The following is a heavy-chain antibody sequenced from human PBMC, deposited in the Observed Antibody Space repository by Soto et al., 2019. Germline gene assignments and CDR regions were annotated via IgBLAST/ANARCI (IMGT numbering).Heavy chain of an antibody. D-gene: IGHD2-2*01. CDR2: INPRGAST. V-gene: IGHV1-46*03. J-gene: IGHJ4*02. Sequence: QVQLVQSGAEVKKPGASVKISCKASGYTFISNYVYWVRQAPGQGLEWMGIINPRGASTSYAQKFQGRVTMTSDTSTSTVYMDLSSLTSDDTAVYYFAREAEVCSSTNCHFDYWGQGALVTVSS. CDR1: GYTFISNY. CDR3: AREAEVCSSTNCHFDY.